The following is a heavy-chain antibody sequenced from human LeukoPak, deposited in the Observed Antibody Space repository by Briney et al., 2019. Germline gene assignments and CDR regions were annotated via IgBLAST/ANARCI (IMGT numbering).Heavy chain of an antibody. CDR3: AKDPSVYYGDYIVR. Sequence: ASVKVSCKVSGYTLTELSMHWVRQAPGKGLEWMGGFDPEDGETIYAQKFQGRVTMTEDTSTDTAYMELSSLRSEDTAVYYCAKDPSVYYGDYIVRWGQGTLVLVSS. D-gene: IGHD4-17*01. CDR2: FDPEDGET. CDR1: GYTLTELS. J-gene: IGHJ4*02. V-gene: IGHV1-24*01.